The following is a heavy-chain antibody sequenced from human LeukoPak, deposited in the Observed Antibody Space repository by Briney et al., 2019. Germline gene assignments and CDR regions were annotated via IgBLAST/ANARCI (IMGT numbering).Heavy chain of an antibody. CDR1: GFNFGIYG. D-gene: IGHD5-18*01. J-gene: IGHJ4*02. CDR3: ARDHEYSYGYA. V-gene: IGHV3-33*01. Sequence: GTSLRLSCTASGFNFGIYGMHWVRQAPGKGLEWVAVMWDDGTNEYYVESVKGRFTISRDNGKRTLYLQMNSLRVEDTAVYYCARDHEYSYGYAWGQGTLVTVSS. CDR2: MWDDGTNE.